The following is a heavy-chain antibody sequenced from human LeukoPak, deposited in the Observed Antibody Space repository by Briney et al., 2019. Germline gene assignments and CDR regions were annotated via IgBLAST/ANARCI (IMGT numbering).Heavy chain of an antibody. Sequence: ASVTVSFTVSGYTLTELSMHWVRQAPGKGLEWMGGFDPEDGETIYAQKLQGRVTMTEDTSTDTAYMELSSLRSEDTAVYYCATVFGYLRDYGGQGTLVTVSS. CDR1: GYTLTELS. D-gene: IGHD3-10*01. CDR2: FDPEDGET. V-gene: IGHV1-24*01. CDR3: ATVFGYLRDY. J-gene: IGHJ4*02.